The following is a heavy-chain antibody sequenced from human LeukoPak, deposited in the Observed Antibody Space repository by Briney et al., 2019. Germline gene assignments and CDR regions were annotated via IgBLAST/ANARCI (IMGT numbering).Heavy chain of an antibody. CDR1: GGSISSSY. V-gene: IGHV4-59*01. Sequence: SETLSLTCTVSGGSISSSYWSWIRQPPGKRLEWIGYIYYSGSTNYNPSLKSRVTISIDTSKNQFSLKLSSVTAADTAVYYCARRLPPPWCFDLWGRGTLVTVPS. CDR2: IYYSGST. J-gene: IGHJ2*01. CDR3: ARRLPPPWCFDL.